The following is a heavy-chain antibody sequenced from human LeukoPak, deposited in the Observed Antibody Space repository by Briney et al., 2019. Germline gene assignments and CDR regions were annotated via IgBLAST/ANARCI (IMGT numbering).Heavy chain of an antibody. D-gene: IGHD5-24*01. J-gene: IGHJ3*01. CDR1: GYTFSNYN. CDR3: ARIRDGYNDAYDL. CDR2: VNPSGDST. V-gene: IGHV1-46*01. Sequence: ASVKVSCKASGYTFSNYNIHWLRQAPGQGLEWMGIVNPSGDSTNYAQNFQGRVTLTRDTSTSTVYMELSSLRSEDTAIYYCARIRDGYNDAYDLWGQGTVVTVPS.